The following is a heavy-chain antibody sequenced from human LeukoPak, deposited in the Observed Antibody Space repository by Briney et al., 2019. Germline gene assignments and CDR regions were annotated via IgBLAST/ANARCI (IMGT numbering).Heavy chain of an antibody. J-gene: IGHJ4*02. Sequence: ASMKVSCKASGCTFSSNAISWVRQAPGQGLEWMGGIIPIFGTANYAQKFQGRVTITADESTSTAYMELSSLRSEDTAVYYCARDSGRYLDYWGQGTLVTVSS. CDR2: IIPIFGTA. V-gene: IGHV1-69*13. D-gene: IGHD3-10*01. CDR1: GCTFSSNA. CDR3: ARDSGRYLDY.